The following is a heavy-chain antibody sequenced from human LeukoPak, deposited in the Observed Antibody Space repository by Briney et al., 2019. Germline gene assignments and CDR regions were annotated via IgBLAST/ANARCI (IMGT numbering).Heavy chain of an antibody. Sequence: SSETLSLTCAVYGGSFSGYYWSWIRQPPGKGLEWIGEINHSGSTNYNPSLKSRVTISVDTSKNQFSLKLSSVTAADTAVYYCARSIPPGIAVAGTGWFFDYWGQGTLVTVSS. CDR3: ARSIPPGIAVAGTGWFFDY. CDR2: INHSGST. V-gene: IGHV4-34*01. J-gene: IGHJ4*02. CDR1: GGSFSGYY. D-gene: IGHD6-19*01.